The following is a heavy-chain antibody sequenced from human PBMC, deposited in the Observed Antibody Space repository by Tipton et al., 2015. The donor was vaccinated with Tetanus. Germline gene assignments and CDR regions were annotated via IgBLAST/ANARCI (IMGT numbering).Heavy chain of an antibody. CDR2: VSSSGST. Sequence: TLSLTCSVSGGSVNSGTYYWSWIRQPPGKGLEWLAYVSSSGSTNSDYFLKSRITISRDTSTNQYFLKLSSVTPADTAVYFCAGANYDFSMKGPFDSWGQGPMVVVSA. V-gene: IGHV4-61*01. CDR1: GGSVNSGTYY. CDR3: AGANYDFSMKGPFDS. D-gene: IGHD3-3*01. J-gene: IGHJ4*02.